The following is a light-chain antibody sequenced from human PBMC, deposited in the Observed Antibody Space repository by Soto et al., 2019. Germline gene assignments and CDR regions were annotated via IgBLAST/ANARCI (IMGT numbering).Light chain of an antibody. CDR3: SSYTARTTRV. CDR2: EVS. V-gene: IGLV2-14*01. Sequence: QSVLTQPASVSGSPGQSITISCTGTSSDVGGYNYVSWYQQYPGKAPKLMIYEVSNRPSGVSNRFSGSKSGNTASLTISGLQADDEADYYCSSYTARTTRVFGGGTKLTVL. CDR1: SSDVGGYNY. J-gene: IGLJ2*01.